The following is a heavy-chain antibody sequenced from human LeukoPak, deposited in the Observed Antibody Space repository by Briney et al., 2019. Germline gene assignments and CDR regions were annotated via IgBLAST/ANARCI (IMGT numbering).Heavy chain of an antibody. Sequence: ASVKVSCKASGYTFTGYYMHWVRQAPGQGLEWMGWINPNSGGTNYAQKFQGRVTMTRDTSISTAYMEPSRLRSDDTAVYYCARMYYYDSSGYGDDAFDIWGQGTMVTVSS. J-gene: IGHJ3*02. CDR1: GYTFTGYY. CDR2: INPNSGGT. D-gene: IGHD3-22*01. CDR3: ARMYYYDSSGYGDDAFDI. V-gene: IGHV1-2*02.